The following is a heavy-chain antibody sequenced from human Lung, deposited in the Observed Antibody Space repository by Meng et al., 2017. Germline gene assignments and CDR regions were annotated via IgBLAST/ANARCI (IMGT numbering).Heavy chain of an antibody. Sequence: QVHLTQWGPGLLKPSETLSLTCVVSGGSFSDYYWSWIRQPPGKGLEWIGEINHSGSTNYNPSLESRATISVDTSQNNLSLKLSSVTAADSAVYYCARGPTTMAHDFDYWGQGTLVTVSS. CDR1: GGSFSDYY. J-gene: IGHJ4*02. CDR2: INHSGST. V-gene: IGHV4-34*01. D-gene: IGHD4-11*01. CDR3: ARGPTTMAHDFDY.